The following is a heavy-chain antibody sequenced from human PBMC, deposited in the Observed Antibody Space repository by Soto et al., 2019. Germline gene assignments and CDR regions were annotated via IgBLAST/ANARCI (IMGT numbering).Heavy chain of an antibody. CDR2: IRSKAYGGTT. CDR1: GFTFGDYA. D-gene: IGHD1-26*01. Sequence: GGSLRLSCTASGFTFGDYAMSWVRQAPGKGLEWVGFIRSKAYGGTTEYAASVKGRFTISRDDSKSIAYLQMNSLKTEDTAVYYCTRDRPSIVGATDYGMDVWGQGTTVTVSS. V-gene: IGHV3-49*04. CDR3: TRDRPSIVGATDYGMDV. J-gene: IGHJ6*02.